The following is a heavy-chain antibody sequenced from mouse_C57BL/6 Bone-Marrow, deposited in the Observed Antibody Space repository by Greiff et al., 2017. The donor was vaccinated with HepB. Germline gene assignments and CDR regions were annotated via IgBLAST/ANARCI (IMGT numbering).Heavy chain of an antibody. CDR3: AREGIYSYGSSYVGDY. V-gene: IGHV5-4*01. D-gene: IGHD1-1*01. CDR2: ISDGGSYT. CDR1: GFTFSSYA. J-gene: IGHJ2*01. Sequence: EVQLVESGGGLVKPGGSLKLSCAASGFTFSSYAMSWVRQTPEKRLEWVATISDGGSYTYYPDNVKGRFTISRDNAKNNLYLQMSHLKSEDTAMYYCAREGIYSYGSSYVGDYWGQGTTLTVSS.